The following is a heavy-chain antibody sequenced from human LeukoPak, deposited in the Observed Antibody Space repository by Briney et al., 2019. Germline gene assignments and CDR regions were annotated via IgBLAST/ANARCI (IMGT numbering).Heavy chain of an antibody. J-gene: IGHJ4*02. D-gene: IGHD3-22*01. V-gene: IGHV3-33*01. CDR3: ARDLSDSSGYIFDY. CDR2: IWYDGSNK. CDR1: GFTFSSYG. Sequence: GRSLRLSCAASGFTFSSYGMHWVRQAPGKGLEWVAVIWYDGSNKYYADSVKGRFTIPRDNSKNTLYLQMNSLRAEDTAVYYCARDLSDSSGYIFDYWGQGTLVTVSS.